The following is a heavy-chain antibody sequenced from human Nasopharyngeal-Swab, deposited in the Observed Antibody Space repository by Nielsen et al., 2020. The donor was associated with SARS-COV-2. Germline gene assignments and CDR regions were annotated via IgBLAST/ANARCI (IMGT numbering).Heavy chain of an antibody. J-gene: IGHJ3*02. CDR1: GCTFDDYT. V-gene: IGHV3-43*01. D-gene: IGHD2/OR15-2a*01. Sequence: GSLRLSCAASGCTFDDYTMHWVRQAPGKGLEWVSLISWDGGSTYYADSVKGRFTISRDNSKNSLYLQMNSLRTEDTALYYCALDGRLSTDHGAFDIWGQGTMVTVSS. CDR2: ISWDGGST. CDR3: ALDGRLSTDHGAFDI.